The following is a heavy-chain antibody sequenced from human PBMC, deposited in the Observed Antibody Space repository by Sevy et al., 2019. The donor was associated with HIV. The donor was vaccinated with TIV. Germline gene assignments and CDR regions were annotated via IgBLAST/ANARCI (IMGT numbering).Heavy chain of an antibody. CDR2: ISSSGSTI. CDR3: ASDTNWGSYCGMDV. V-gene: IGHV3-11*01. J-gene: IGHJ6*02. D-gene: IGHD7-27*01. CDR1: GFTFSDYY. Sequence: GGSLRLSCAASGFTFSDYYMSWIRQAPGKGLEWVSYISSSGSTIYYADSVKGRFTISRNSAKNALYLQMNSLRAEDTAVYYCASDTNWGSYCGMDVWGQGTTVTVSS.